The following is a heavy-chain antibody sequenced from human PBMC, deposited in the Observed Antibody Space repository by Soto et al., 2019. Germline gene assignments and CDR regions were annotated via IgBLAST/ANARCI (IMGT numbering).Heavy chain of an antibody. CDR3: AKDVIVVVPADRQPYYFDY. D-gene: IGHD2-2*01. V-gene: IGHV3-23*01. J-gene: IGHJ4*02. CDR2: ISGSGGST. Sequence: GGSLRLSCSASGFIFSNYAMTWVRQAPGKGLEWVSAISGSGGSTYYADSVKGRFTISRDNSKNTLYLQMNSLRAEDTAVYYCAKDVIVVVPADRQPYYFDYWGQGTLVTVSS. CDR1: GFIFSNYA.